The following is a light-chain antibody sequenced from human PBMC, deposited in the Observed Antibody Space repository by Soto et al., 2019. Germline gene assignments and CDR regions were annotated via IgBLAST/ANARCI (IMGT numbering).Light chain of an antibody. CDR2: AAS. J-gene: IGKJ2*01. CDR1: QSISSN. V-gene: IGKV1-39*01. CDR3: QQSYSIPYT. Sequence: DIQMTQSASSLSASVGDRVTITCRASQSISSNLNWHQQKPGKATKVLIDAASSLQSGVASRFRGSGSGTDFTLTISSLHPEDFATYYCQQSYSIPYTFGQGTKLEIK.